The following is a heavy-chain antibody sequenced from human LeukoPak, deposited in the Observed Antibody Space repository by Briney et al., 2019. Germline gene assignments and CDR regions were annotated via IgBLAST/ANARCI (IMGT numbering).Heavy chain of an antibody. J-gene: IGHJ5*02. CDR3: ARHGYGDYVGNWFDP. CDR2: INHSGGT. D-gene: IGHD4-17*01. CDR1: GGSFSGYY. V-gene: IGHV4-34*01. Sequence: PSETLSLTCAVYGGSFSGYYWSWIRQPPGKGLEWIGEINHSGGTNYKPSLKSRVTIWLDTSKNQFSLKVNSVTAADTAVYYCARHGYGDYVGNWFDPWGQGALVTVSS.